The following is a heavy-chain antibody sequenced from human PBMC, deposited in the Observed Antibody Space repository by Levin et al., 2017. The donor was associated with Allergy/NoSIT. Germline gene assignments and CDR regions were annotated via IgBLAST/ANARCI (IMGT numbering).Heavy chain of an antibody. J-gene: IGHJ2*01. CDR3: AKEYQTAAGMLAGDWYFDL. D-gene: IGHD6-13*01. CDR1: GFTFSSYG. Sequence: GGSLRLSCAASGFTFSSYGMHWVRQAPGKGLEWVAVISYDGSNKYYADSVKGRFTISRDNSKNTLYLQMNSLRAEDTAVYYCAKEYQTAAGMLAGDWYFDLWGRGTLVTVSS. V-gene: IGHV3-30*18. CDR2: ISYDGSNK.